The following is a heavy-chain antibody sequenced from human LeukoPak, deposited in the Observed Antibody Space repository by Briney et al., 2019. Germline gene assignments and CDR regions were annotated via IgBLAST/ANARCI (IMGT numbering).Heavy chain of an antibody. V-gene: IGHV3-48*03. CDR2: ISSSGSTI. D-gene: IGHD2-2*01. CDR1: GFTFSSYE. CDR3: ARLLYCSSTSCSSGWFDP. J-gene: IGHJ5*02. Sequence: PGGSLRLSCAASGFTFSSYEMNWVRQAPGKGLEWVSYISSSGSTIYYADSVKGRFTISRDNSKNTLYLQMNSLRAEDTAVYYCARLLYCSSTSCSSGWFDPWGQGTLVTVSS.